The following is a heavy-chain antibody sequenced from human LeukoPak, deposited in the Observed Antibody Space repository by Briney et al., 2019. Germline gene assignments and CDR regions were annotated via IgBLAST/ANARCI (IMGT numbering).Heavy chain of an antibody. CDR2: ISSSSSYI. D-gene: IGHD3-10*01. J-gene: IGHJ4*02. CDR1: GFTFSSYS. Sequence: GGSLRLSCAASGFTFSSYSMNWVRQAPGKGLEWVSSISSSSSYIYYADPVKGRFTISRDNAKNSLYLQMNSLRAEDTAVYYCARDTTSFGELPSYWGQGTLVTVSS. CDR3: ARDTTSFGELPSY. V-gene: IGHV3-21*01.